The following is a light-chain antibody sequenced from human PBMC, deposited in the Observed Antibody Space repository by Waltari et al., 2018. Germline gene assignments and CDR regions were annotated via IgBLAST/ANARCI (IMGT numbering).Light chain of an antibody. CDR1: SSDVCGYPY. V-gene: IGLV2-14*03. Sequence: QSALTQPASVSGSPGQSITISCTGTSSDVCGYPYVSWYQHHPGKAPKLMIHYVNKRPSGVSNRFSGSKSGNTASLTISGLQAEDEADYYCSSYTSISTFYVFGTGTKVTVL. CDR3: SSYTSISTFYV. J-gene: IGLJ1*01. CDR2: YVN.